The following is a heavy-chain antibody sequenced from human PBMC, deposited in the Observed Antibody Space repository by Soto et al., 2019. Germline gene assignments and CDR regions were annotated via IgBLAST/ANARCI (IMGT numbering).Heavy chain of an antibody. CDR2: ISAYNGNT. J-gene: IGHJ4*02. CDR3: ARDHLTYYYDSSGYYSDY. CDR1: GYTFTSYG. Sequence: QVQLVQSGAEVKKPGASVKVSCKASGYTFTSYGISWVRQAPGQGLEWMGWISAYNGNTNYAQKLQGRVTMTTDTSTSTAYMELRSLRSDDTAVYYCARDHLTYYYDSSGYYSDYWGQGTLVTVSS. V-gene: IGHV1-18*01. D-gene: IGHD3-22*01.